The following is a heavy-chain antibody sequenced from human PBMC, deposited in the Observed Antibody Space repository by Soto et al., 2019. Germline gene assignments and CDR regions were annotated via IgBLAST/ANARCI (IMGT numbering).Heavy chain of an antibody. V-gene: IGHV4-39*01. D-gene: IGHD5-18*01. CDR1: GGSISSSSYY. J-gene: IGHJ4*02. CDR2: IYYSGST. CDR3: ARPVDTAMDGGFYFDY. Sequence: QLQLQESGPGLVKPSETLSLTCTVSGGSISSSSYYWGWIRQPPGKGLEWIGSIYYSGSTYYNPSLKSRVTISVDTSKNQFSLKLSSVTAADTAVYYCARPVDTAMDGGFYFDYWGQGTLVTVSS.